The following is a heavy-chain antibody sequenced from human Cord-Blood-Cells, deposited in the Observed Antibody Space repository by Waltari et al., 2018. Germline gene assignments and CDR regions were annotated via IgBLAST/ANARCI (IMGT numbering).Heavy chain of an antibody. V-gene: IGHV3-53*01. CDR3: ARGGGRDMRDGYNDY. D-gene: IGHD5-12*01. CDR1: VFTYSTNY. J-gene: IGHJ4*02. Sequence: EVQLVEHGGVLFQPGGSLQLCCAHYVFTYSTNYNNVIHQPPGNGLEWVSVIYSGGSTYYADSVKGRFTISRDNSKNTRYLQMNSLRAEDTAVYYCARGGGRDMRDGYNDYWGQGTLVTVSS. CDR2: IYSGGST.